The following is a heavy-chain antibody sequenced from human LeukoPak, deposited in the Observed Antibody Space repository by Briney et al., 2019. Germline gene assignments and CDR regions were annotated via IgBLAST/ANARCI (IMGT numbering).Heavy chain of an antibody. CDR3: ARYSYGSGDY. CDR2: IYYSGST. Sequence: PSETLSLTCTVSGGSISSSSYYWGWIRQPPGKGLEWIGYIYYSGSTNYNPSLKSRVTISVDTSKNQFSLKLSSVTAADTAVYYCARYSYGSGDYWGQGTLVTVSS. J-gene: IGHJ4*02. D-gene: IGHD5-18*01. V-gene: IGHV4-61*05. CDR1: GGSISSSSYY.